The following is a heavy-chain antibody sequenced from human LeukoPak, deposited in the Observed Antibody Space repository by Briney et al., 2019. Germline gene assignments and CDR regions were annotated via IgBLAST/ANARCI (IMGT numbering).Heavy chain of an antibody. CDR2: IYYSGST. CDR3: ARHEDWGVIDY. CDR1: GGSISSYY. J-gene: IGHJ4*02. V-gene: IGHV4-59*08. Sequence: TPSETLSPTCTVSGGSISSYYWSWIRQPPGKGLEWIGYIYYSGSTNYNPSLKSRVTISVDTSKNQFSLKLSSVTAADTAVYYCARHEDWGVIDYWGQGTLVTVSS. D-gene: IGHD3-16*02.